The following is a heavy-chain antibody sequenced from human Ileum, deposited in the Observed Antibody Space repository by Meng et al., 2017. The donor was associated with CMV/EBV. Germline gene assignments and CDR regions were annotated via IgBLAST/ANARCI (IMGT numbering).Heavy chain of an antibody. J-gene: IGHJ5*02. D-gene: IGHD3-22*01. CDR2: IYYSGST. Sequence: VCGGTISGYYWGWIRQPPGKGLEWIGYIYYSGSTNYNPSLKSRITISVNTSKNQFSLKLSSVTAADTAVYYCARSLTMIVGDGWFDPWGQGTLVTVSS. V-gene: IGHV4-59*01. CDR3: ARSLTMIVGDGWFDP. CDR1: GGTISGYY.